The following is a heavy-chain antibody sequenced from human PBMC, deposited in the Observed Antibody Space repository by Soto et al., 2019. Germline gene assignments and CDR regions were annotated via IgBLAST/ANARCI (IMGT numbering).Heavy chain of an antibody. D-gene: IGHD3-16*01. CDR2: ISSNGGST. CDR1: GFTFSSYA. V-gene: IGHV3-64*01. CDR3: AVGGGDV. Sequence: EVQLVESGGGLVQPGGSLRLSCAASGFTFSSYAMHWVRQAPGKGLEYVSAISSNGGSTYYANSVKGRFTISRDNSKNTLYLQRGSLRAEDVAVYYCAVGGGDVWGQGTTVTVSS. J-gene: IGHJ6*02.